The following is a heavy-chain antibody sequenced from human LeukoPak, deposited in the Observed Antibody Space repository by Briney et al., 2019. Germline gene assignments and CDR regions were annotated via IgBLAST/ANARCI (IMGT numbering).Heavy chain of an antibody. CDR3: ARDGTAAGLYFDL. V-gene: IGHV3-7*01. CDR1: GFTFSSYW. Sequence: GGSPRLSCAVSGFTFSSYWMNWVRQAPGKGLEWVASIRQDGGEKSYVDSVKGRFTLSRDNTKNSLYLQMSILRAEETAVYYCARDGTAAGLYFDLWGQGTLVTVSS. J-gene: IGHJ4*01. CDR2: IRQDGGEK. D-gene: IGHD6-13*01.